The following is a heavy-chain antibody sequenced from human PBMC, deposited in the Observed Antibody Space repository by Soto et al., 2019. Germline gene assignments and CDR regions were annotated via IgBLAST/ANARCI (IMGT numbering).Heavy chain of an antibody. Sequence: TSETLSLTCTVSGGSISSGDYYWSWIRQPPGKGLEWIGYIYYSGSTYYNPSLKSRVTISVDTSKNQFSLKLSSVTAADTAVYYCASLDLEWLFYFDYWGQGTLVTVSS. D-gene: IGHD3-3*01. J-gene: IGHJ4*02. CDR2: IYYSGST. CDR3: ASLDLEWLFYFDY. CDR1: GGSISSGDYY. V-gene: IGHV4-30-4*01.